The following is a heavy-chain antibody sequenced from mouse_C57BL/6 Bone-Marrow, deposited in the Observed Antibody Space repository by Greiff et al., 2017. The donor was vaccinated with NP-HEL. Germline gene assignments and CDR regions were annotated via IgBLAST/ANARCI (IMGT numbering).Heavy chain of an antibody. Sequence: QVQLQQPGAELVMPGASVKLSCKASGYTFTSYWMHWVKQRPGQGLEWIGEIDPSDSYTNYNQKFKGKSTLTVDKSSSTAYMQLSSLTSEDAEVYYCAREGSYWYFDVWGTGTTVTVSS. CDR3: AREGSYWYFDV. D-gene: IGHD3-3*01. CDR2: IDPSDSYT. CDR1: GYTFTSYW. V-gene: IGHV1-69*01. J-gene: IGHJ1*03.